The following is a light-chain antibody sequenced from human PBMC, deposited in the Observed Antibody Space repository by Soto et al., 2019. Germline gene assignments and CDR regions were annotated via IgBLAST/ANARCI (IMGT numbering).Light chain of an antibody. CDR2: AAS. V-gene: IGKV1-17*01. CDR1: QGIRNG. CDR3: LQHNTYPLT. J-gene: IGKJ4*01. Sequence: DIQMTPSPSSLSASVGDRVTITCRASQGIRNGLGWYQQKPGKAPKRLIYAASSLQSGVPSRFSGSGFGTEFTLTISSLQPEDFATYYCLQHNTYPLTFGGGNKVEI.